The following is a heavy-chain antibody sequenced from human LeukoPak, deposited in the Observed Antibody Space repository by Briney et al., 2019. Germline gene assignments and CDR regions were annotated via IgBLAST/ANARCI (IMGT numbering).Heavy chain of an antibody. Sequence: ASVKVSCKASGYTFTSYDINWVRQATGQGLEWMGWMNPNSGNTGYAQKFQGRVTMTRNTSISTAYMELSSLRSEDTAVYYCARSRSSRWYQKYNWFDPWGQGTLVTVSS. CDR1: GYTFTSYD. V-gene: IGHV1-8*01. CDR3: ARSRSSRWYQKYNWFDP. CDR2: MNPNSGNT. D-gene: IGHD6-13*01. J-gene: IGHJ5*02.